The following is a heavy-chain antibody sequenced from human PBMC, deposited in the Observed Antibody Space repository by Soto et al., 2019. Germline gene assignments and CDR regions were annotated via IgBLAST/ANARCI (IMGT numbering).Heavy chain of an antibody. CDR2: ISYDGSNK. Sequence: GSLRLSCAASGFTFSSYAMHWVRQAPGKGLEWVAVISYDGSNKYYADSVKGRFTISRDNSKNTLYLQMNSLRAEDTAVYYCARADPDFDYWGQGTLVTVSS. CDR1: GFTFSSYA. J-gene: IGHJ4*02. CDR3: ARADPDFDY. V-gene: IGHV3-30-3*01.